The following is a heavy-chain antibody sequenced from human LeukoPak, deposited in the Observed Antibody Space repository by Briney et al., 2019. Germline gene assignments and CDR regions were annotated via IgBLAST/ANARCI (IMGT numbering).Heavy chain of an antibody. Sequence: SETLSLTCTVSGGSVSSGSYYWSWIRQPPGKGLEWIGYTYYSGSTNYNPSLKSRVTISVDTSKNQFSLKLSSVTAADTAVYYCARSVATVYFDYWGQGTLVTVSS. CDR2: TYYSGST. J-gene: IGHJ4*02. CDR3: ARSVATVYFDY. CDR1: GGSVSSGSYY. D-gene: IGHD5-12*01. V-gene: IGHV4-61*01.